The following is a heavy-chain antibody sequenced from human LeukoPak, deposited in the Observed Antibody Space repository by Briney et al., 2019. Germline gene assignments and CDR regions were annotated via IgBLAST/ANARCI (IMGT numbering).Heavy chain of an antibody. CDR2: IRSKAYGGKT. D-gene: IGHD6-19*01. CDR3: TRVWDSSGWYYYYYYYMDV. Sequence: GGSLRLSCTASGFIFGDYAMSWVRQAPGKGLEGVGFIRSKAYGGKTEYAASVKVRFIISRDDSKSIAYLQMNSLKTEDTAVYYCTRVWDSSGWYYYYYYYMDVWGKGTTVTISS. V-gene: IGHV3-49*04. CDR1: GFIFGDYA. J-gene: IGHJ6*03.